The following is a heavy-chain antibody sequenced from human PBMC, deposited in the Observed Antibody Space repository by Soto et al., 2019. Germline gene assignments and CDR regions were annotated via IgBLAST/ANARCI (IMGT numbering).Heavy chain of an antibody. CDR3: ARDPPTGTTLDWADS. CDR1: GFSFSSDS. CDR2: ISSSGSFK. D-gene: IGHD1-7*01. Sequence: EVQLVESGGGLVKPGGSLRLSCAASGFSFSSDSMGWVRQAPGKGLEWVSSISSSGSFKNYADSVKGRFTISRDNAKNSLYLQMSGLKDEYTAVYYCARDPPTGTTLDWADSWGQGTLVTVSS. J-gene: IGHJ4*02. V-gene: IGHV3-21*01.